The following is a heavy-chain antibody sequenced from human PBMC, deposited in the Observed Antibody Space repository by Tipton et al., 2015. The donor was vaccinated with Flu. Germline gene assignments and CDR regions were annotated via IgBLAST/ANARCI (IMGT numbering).Heavy chain of an antibody. D-gene: IGHD5-18*01. V-gene: IGHV3-53*01. J-gene: IGHJ4*02. CDR2: IYSGGST. CDR1: GFTVSSNY. CDR3: ARVEAYSRCLGY. Sequence: SLRLSCAASGFTVSSNYMSWVRQAPGKGLEWVSVIYSGGSTYYADSVKGRFTFSRDNSKNTLYLQMNSLRAEDTAVYYCARVEAYSRCLGYWGQGTLVTVSS.